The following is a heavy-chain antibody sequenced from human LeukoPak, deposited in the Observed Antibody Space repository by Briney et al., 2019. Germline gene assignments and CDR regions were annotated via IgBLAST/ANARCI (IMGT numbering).Heavy chain of an antibody. V-gene: IGHV4-30-4*01. Sequence: SQTLSLTCTVSGGSISSGDYYWSWIRQPPGKGLEWIGYIYYSGSTYYNPSLKSRVTISVDTSKNQFSLKLSSVTAADTAVYYRARGACSGGSCYDIDYWGQGTLVTVSS. CDR3: ARGACSGGSCYDIDY. CDR2: IYYSGST. J-gene: IGHJ4*02. D-gene: IGHD2-15*01. CDR1: GGSISSGDYY.